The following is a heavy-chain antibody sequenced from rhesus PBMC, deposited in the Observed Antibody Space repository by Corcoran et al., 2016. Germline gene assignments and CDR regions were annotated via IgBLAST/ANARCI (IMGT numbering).Heavy chain of an antibody. Sequence: QVQLQESGPGLVKPSETLSLTCAVSGYSISSGYGWGWIRQPPGKGLEWIGQIYGGSGSTCSNPSLKSRVTVSKDTSKNQFSLKLSSVTAADTAVYYCARVGGSWNFDYWGQGVLVTVSS. CDR2: IYGGSGST. J-gene: IGHJ4*01. D-gene: IGHD6-25*01. CDR1: GYSISSGYG. CDR3: ARVGGSWNFDY. V-gene: IGHV4-127*01.